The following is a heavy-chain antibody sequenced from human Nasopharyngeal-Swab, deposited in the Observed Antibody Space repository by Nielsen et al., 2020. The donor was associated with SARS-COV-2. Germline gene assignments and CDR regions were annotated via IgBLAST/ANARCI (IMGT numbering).Heavy chain of an antibody. CDR2: ISGSGGST. V-gene: IGHV3-23*01. J-gene: IGHJ6*02. D-gene: IGHD6-13*01. CDR3: AKAEGSNNYYYYGMDV. Sequence: GREASGKGLEWVSAISGSGGSTYYADSVKGRFTISRDNSKNTLYLQMNSLRAEDTAVYYCAKAEGSNNYYYYGMDVWGQGTTVTVSS.